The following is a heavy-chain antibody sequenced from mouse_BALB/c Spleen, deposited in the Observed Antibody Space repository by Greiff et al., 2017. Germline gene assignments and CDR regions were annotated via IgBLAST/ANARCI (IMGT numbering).Heavy chain of an antibody. CDR3: ARRSYGYDAMDY. V-gene: IGHV1S135*01. CDR1: GYSFTGYN. Sequence: EVKLMESGPELGKPGASVKISCKASGYSFTGYNMYWVKQSHRKSLEWIGYIDPYNGGTSYNQKSKGKATLTVDKSSSTAYMHLNSLTSEDSAIYYCARRSYGYDAMDYWGQGTSVTVSA. CDR2: IDPYNGGT. D-gene: IGHD1-2*01. J-gene: IGHJ4*01.